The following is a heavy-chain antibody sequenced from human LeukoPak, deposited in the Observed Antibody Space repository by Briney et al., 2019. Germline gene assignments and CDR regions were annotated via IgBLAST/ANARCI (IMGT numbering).Heavy chain of an antibody. CDR1: GFTFDSSA. CDR3: AFPAHHWLVRGAFDI. Sequence: GSLRLSCAASGFTFDSSAMSWVRQAPGKGLEWVSDISGTGGNTYYAESVKGRFTISRDNSKNTLYLQMNSLRAEDTAIYYCAFPAHHWLVRGAFDIWGQGTMVTVSS. V-gene: IGHV3-23*01. D-gene: IGHD6-19*01. J-gene: IGHJ3*02. CDR2: ISGTGGNT.